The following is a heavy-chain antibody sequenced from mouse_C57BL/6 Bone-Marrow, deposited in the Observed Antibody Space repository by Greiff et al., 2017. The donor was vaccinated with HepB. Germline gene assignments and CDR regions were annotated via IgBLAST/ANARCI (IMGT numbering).Heavy chain of an antibody. D-gene: IGHD1-1*01. Sequence: QVQLQQSGAELMKPGASVKLSCKATGYTFTGYWIEWVKQRPGHGLEWIGEILPGSGSTNYNEKFKGKATFTADTSSNPAYLQLSSLTTEDSSIYYSASLLLRYYFDYWGQGTTLTVSS. J-gene: IGHJ2*01. CDR1: GYTFTGYW. V-gene: IGHV1-9*01. CDR3: ASLLLRYYFDY. CDR2: ILPGSGST.